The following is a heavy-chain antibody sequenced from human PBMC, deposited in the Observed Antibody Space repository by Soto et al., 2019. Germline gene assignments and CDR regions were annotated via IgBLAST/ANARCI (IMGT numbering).Heavy chain of an antibody. D-gene: IGHD3-16*02. J-gene: IGHJ4*02. CDR2: ISSRGTT. CDR1: GGSITSSY. CDR3: ARSLGAFGHS. V-gene: IGHV4-4*07. Sequence: SETLSLTCTVSGGSITSSYWSWIRQPAGKGLEWIGRISSRGTTTYNPSLESRITMSVDTTNNQFYMQLTSMTAADTAVYYCARSLGAFGHSCGQGMTVTVSS.